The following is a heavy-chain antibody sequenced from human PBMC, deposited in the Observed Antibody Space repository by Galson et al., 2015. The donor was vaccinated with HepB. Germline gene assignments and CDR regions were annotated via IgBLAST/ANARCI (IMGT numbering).Heavy chain of an antibody. CDR3: ARDIRGPYSSGWYGIDY. V-gene: IGHV3-11*06. D-gene: IGHD6-19*01. CDR1: GFTFSDYY. Sequence: SLRLSCAASGFTFSDYYMSWIRQAPGKGLEWVSYISSSSSYTNYADSVKGRFTISRDNAKNSLYLQMNSLRAEDTAVYYCARDIRGPYSSGWYGIDYWGQGTLVTVSS. J-gene: IGHJ4*02. CDR2: ISSSSSYT.